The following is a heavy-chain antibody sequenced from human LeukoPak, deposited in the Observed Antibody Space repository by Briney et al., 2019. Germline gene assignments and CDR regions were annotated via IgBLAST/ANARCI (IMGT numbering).Heavy chain of an antibody. CDR1: GGSVSGYY. J-gene: IGHJ4*02. D-gene: IGHD2-2*01. CDR2: IHYSGST. CDR3: ARVSGYCSTTSCRGIEY. V-gene: IGHV4-59*02. Sequence: SETLSLTCSVSGGSVSGYYWSWIRQPPGKGLEWMGYIHYSGSTNYNPSLKSRVTISVETSKNQFSLKLSSVTAADTAVYYCARVSGYCSTTSCRGIEYWGQGTLVTVS.